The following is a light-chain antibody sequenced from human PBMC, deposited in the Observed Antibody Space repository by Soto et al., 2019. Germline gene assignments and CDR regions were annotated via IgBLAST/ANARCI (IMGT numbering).Light chain of an antibody. V-gene: IGKV3-15*01. CDR1: QSVSRN. CDR3: QHYNNWPPR. J-gene: IGKJ1*01. Sequence: EIVMTQSPASLSVSPGERATLSCRASQSVSRNLAWYQQKPGQAPRLLLSGASTRATGIPARFSGSGSGAEFTLTISSLQSEDFAIYYCQHYNNWPPRFGQGTKVEI. CDR2: GAS.